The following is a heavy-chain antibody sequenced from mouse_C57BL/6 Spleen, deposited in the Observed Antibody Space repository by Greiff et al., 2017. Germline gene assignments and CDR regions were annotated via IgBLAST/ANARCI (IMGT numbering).Heavy chain of an antibody. CDR2: ISSGGSYT. V-gene: IGHV5-6*02. CDR3: ARPITTVVEDAMDY. Sequence: EVMLVESGGDLVKPGGSLKLSCAASGFTFSSYGMSWVRQTPDKRLEWVATISSGGSYTYYPDSVKGRFTISRDNAKNTLYLLMSSLKSEDTAMYYCARPITTVVEDAMDYWGQGTSGTVSS. CDR1: GFTFSSYG. J-gene: IGHJ4*01. D-gene: IGHD1-1*01.